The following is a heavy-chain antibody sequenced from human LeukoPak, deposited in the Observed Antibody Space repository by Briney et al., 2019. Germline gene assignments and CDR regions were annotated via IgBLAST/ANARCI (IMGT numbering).Heavy chain of an antibody. D-gene: IGHD4-11*01. CDR1: GSSLSSAYW. J-gene: IGHJ5*02. CDR2: VSYSGTT. Sequence: SETLSLTCAVSGSSLSSAYWWSWVRQSPGMGLEWIGQVSYSGTTKYTASLWSRLFISVDRSKNQFSLEMNSMTAADTAVYFCAKETDYSHPNWFDPWGQGILVTVSS. V-gene: IGHV4-4*02. CDR3: AKETDYSHPNWFDP.